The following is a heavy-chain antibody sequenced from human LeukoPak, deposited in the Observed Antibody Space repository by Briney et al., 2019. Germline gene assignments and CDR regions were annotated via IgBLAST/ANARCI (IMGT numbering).Heavy chain of an antibody. V-gene: IGHV1-18*01. J-gene: IGHJ3*02. CDR2: ISGYNGNT. CDR3: ARGSSRSPRDAFDI. CDR1: GYTFTSYG. Sequence: GASVKVSCKASGYTFTSYGISWVRQAPGQGLEWMGWISGYNGNTNYAQKVQGRVTMTRDMSTTTVYMELSSLRSEDTAVYYCARGSSRSPRDAFDIWGQGTMVSVSS.